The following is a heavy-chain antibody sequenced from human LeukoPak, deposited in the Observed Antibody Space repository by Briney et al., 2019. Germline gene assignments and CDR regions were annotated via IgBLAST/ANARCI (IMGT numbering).Heavy chain of an antibody. D-gene: IGHD6-19*01. V-gene: IGHV4-59*01. J-gene: IGHJ3*02. CDR1: GGSISSYD. Sequence: SETLSLTCTVSGGSISSYDWSWIRQPPGKGLEWVGDIYYSGSTNYNPSLKSRVTISVDTSKNQFSLKLSSVTAADTAVYYCARDMGTSGWYHHDAFDIWGQGTMVTVSS. CDR2: IYYSGST. CDR3: ARDMGTSGWYHHDAFDI.